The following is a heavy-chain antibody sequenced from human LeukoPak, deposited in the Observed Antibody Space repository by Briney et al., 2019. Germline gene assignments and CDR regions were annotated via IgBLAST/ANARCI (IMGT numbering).Heavy chain of an antibody. J-gene: IGHJ4*02. V-gene: IGHV3-30*18. CDR3: VKGSVKQGDYFDY. D-gene: IGHD1/OR15-1a*01. Sequence: PGGSLRLSCAASGFTFSSYGMHWVRQAPGKGLEWVAVISYDGSNKYYADSVKGRFTISRDNSKNTLYLQMNSLRAEDTAVYYCVKGSVKQGDYFDYWGQGTLVTVSS. CDR2: ISYDGSNK. CDR1: GFTFSSYG.